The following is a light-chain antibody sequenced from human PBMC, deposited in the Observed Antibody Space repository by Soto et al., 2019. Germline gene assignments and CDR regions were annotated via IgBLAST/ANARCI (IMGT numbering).Light chain of an antibody. CDR1: SSNIGNNY. CDR2: DNN. CDR3: GTWYSSLSAVV. V-gene: IGLV1-51*01. Sequence: QSVLTQPPSVSAAPGEKVTISCSGSSSNIGNNYVSWYQQLPGTAPKLFIYDNNKRPSGIPDRFSASKSGTSATLGITGLPTGDEADYYCGTWYSSLSAVVFGGGTKLTVL. J-gene: IGLJ2*01.